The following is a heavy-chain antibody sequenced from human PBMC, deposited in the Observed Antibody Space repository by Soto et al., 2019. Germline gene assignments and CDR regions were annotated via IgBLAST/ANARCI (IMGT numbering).Heavy chain of an antibody. V-gene: IGHV4-4*07. CDR3: ARGRGEFDA. CDR2: IYSSGST. J-gene: IGHJ5*02. Sequence: KPSETLSLTCTVTGGAISGYYWTWIRQSDGEGLEWIGRIYSSGSTNYNPSLKSRVTISLDTSLNLRSVSAADTDVYYCARGRGEFDAWGQGTPVTVSS. D-gene: IGHD2-21*01. CDR1: GGAISGYY.